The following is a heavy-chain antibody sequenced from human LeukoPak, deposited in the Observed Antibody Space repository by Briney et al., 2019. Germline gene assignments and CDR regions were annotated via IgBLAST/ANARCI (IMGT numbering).Heavy chain of an antibody. Sequence: GASVKVSCKASGYTFTSYDINWVRQATGQGLEWMGWMNPNSGNTGYAQKFQGRVTITRNTSISTAYMELSSLRSEDTAVYYCARGFGCSSTSCYSDWFDPWGQGTLVTVSS. CDR1: GYTFTSYD. J-gene: IGHJ5*02. V-gene: IGHV1-8*03. CDR2: MNPNSGNT. D-gene: IGHD2-2*01. CDR3: ARGFGCSSTSCYSDWFDP.